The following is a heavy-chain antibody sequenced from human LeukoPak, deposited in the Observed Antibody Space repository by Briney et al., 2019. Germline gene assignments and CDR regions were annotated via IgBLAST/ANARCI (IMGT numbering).Heavy chain of an antibody. CDR2: LNSDGSGT. J-gene: IGHJ3*02. CDR1: GFTFSRYK. CDR3: ARAKYYYGSGSYYDAFDI. D-gene: IGHD3-10*01. V-gene: IGHV3-74*01. Sequence: GGSLRLSCVASGFTFSRYKMHWVRQGPGKGLMWVSRLNSDGSGTTYADSVKGRFTISRDNAKNTLYPQMNSLRAEDTAVYYCARAKYYYGSGSYYDAFDIWGQGTMVTVSS.